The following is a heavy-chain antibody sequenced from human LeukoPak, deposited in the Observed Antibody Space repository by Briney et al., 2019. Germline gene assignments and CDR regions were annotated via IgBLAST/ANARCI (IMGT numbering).Heavy chain of an antibody. CDR1: GGSISSYY. Sequence: SETLYLTCTVSGGSISSYYWRWIRQPPGKGLEWIGYIYYSGSTDYNPSLKSRVTISVDTSKNQFSLKQSSVTAADTAVDYGASKIAVAGTWVFDYWGQGTLVTVSS. J-gene: IGHJ4*02. D-gene: IGHD6-19*01. V-gene: IGHV4-59*01. CDR3: ASKIAVAGTWVFDY. CDR2: IYYSGST.